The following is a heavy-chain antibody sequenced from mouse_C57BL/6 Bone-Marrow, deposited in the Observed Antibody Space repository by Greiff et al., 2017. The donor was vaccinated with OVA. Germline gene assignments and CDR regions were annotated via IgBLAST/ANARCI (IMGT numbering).Heavy chain of an antibody. V-gene: IGHV1-15*01. CDR2: IDPETGGT. Sequence: LVESGAELVRPGASVTLSCKASGYTFTDYEMHWVKQTPVHGLEWIGAIDPETGGTAYNQKFKGKAILTADKSSSTAYMELRSLTSEDSAVYYCTGVTTRYAMDYWGQGTSVTVSS. D-gene: IGHD2-2*01. J-gene: IGHJ4*01. CDR3: TGVTTRYAMDY. CDR1: GYTFTDYE.